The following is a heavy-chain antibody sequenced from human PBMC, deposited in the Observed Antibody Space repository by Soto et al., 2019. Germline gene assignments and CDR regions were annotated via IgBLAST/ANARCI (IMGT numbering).Heavy chain of an antibody. D-gene: IGHD2-2*01. Sequence: GGSLRLSCAASGFTFSSYAMHWVRQAPGKGLEYVSAISSNGGSTYYANSVKGRFTISRDNSKNTLYLQMGSLRAEDMAVYYCARDDRRYCSSTSCYAFDIWGQGTMVTVSS. V-gene: IGHV3-64*01. J-gene: IGHJ3*02. CDR2: ISSNGGST. CDR3: ARDDRRYCSSTSCYAFDI. CDR1: GFTFSSYA.